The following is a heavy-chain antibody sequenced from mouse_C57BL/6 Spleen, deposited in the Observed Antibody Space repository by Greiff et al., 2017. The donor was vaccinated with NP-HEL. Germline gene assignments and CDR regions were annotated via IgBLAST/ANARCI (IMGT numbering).Heavy chain of an antibody. V-gene: IGHV1-26*01. CDR3: ARWSYGRGDDY. Sequence: VQLQQSGPELVKPGASVKISCKASGYTFTDSYMNWVKQSHGQSLEWIGDINPNNGGTSYIQKFKGKATLTVDKSSCTAYMEIRSLTSGGSAVYYCARWSYGRGDDYWGQGTTLTVSS. CDR1: GYTFTDSY. CDR2: INPNNGGT. J-gene: IGHJ2*01. D-gene: IGHD1-1*01.